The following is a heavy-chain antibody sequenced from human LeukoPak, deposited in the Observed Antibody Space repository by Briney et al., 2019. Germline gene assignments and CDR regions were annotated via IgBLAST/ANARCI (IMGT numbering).Heavy chain of an antibody. D-gene: IGHD3-10*01. CDR3: ATEPGIGYAFDI. CDR1: GITFRNYW. CDR2: INPEGSEK. J-gene: IGHJ3*02. V-gene: IGHV3-7*01. Sequence: AGGPLRLSCVASGITFRNYWMSWVRQAPGKGLEWVANINPEGSEKNYAQSVKGRFTISRDNAKNSVSLQMNSLRGEDTAVYYCATEPGIGYAFDIWGQGTRVTVSS.